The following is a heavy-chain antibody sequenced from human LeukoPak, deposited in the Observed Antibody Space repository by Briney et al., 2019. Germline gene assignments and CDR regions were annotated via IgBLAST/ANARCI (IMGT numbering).Heavy chain of an antibody. CDR1: GYTFTGYY. CDR3: AREGGAAAGTERYYYYYMDV. CDR2: INPNSGGT. V-gene: IGHV1-2*02. D-gene: IGHD6-13*01. Sequence: ASVKVSCKASGYTFTGYYMHWVRLAPGQGLEWMGWINPNSGGTNYAQKFQGRVTMTRDTSISTAYMELSRLRSDDTAVYYCAREGGAAAGTERYYYYYMDVWGKGTTVTISS. J-gene: IGHJ6*03.